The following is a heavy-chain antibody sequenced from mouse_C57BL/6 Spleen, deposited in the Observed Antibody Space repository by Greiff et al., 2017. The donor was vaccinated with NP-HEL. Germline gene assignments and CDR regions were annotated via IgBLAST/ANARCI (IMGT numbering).Heavy chain of an antibody. D-gene: IGHD4-1*01. CDR1: GYSFTGYY. V-gene: IGHV1-42*01. CDR2: INPSTGGT. CDR3: ARKPGNYAMDY. Sequence: EVQLQQSGPELVKPGASVKISCKASGYSFTGYYMNWVKQSPEKSLEWIGEINPSTGGTTYNQKFKAKATLTVDKSSSTAYMQLKSLTSEDSAVYYCARKPGNYAMDYWGQGTSVTVSS. J-gene: IGHJ4*01.